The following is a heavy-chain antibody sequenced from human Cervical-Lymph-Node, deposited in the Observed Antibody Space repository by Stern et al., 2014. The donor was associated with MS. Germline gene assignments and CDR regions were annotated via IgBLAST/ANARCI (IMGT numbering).Heavy chain of an antibody. D-gene: IGHD6-13*01. V-gene: IGHV1-2*06. CDR1: GYSFTAFN. CDR2: ISPHTGGA. Sequence: VQLVESGAEVKKPGASVKVSCKASGYSFTAFNTPWVRQAPGQGLEWMGRISPHTGGARYAEKFQGRVTMTRDTSITTAYMELDRLTSDDTAVYYCATHGGSSFQMDVWGQGTTVTVSS. CDR3: ATHGGSSFQMDV. J-gene: IGHJ6*02.